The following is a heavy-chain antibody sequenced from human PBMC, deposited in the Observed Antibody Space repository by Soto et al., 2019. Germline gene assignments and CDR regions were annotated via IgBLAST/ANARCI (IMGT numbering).Heavy chain of an antibody. CDR1: GYSFTSYW. D-gene: IGHD2-2*01. CDR3: ARRVGFFSSTSCSYNWFDP. J-gene: IGHJ5*02. V-gene: IGHV5-10-1*01. CDR2: MYPSDSYT. Sequence: RESLRLSCKGSGYSFTSYWISWVRQMPGKGREWKGRMYPSDSYTNYSPSYQGHVTISADKSISTAYLQGSSLMASDTAMSYWARRVGFFSSTSCSYNWFDPWGQAPLVSV.